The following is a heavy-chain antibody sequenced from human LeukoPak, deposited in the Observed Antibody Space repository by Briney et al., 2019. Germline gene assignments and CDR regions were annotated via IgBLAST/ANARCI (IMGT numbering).Heavy chain of an antibody. CDR3: ARLGLTYCSGGSCYPELRI. J-gene: IGHJ3*02. CDR1: GGTFSSYA. V-gene: IGHV1-69*13. CDR2: IIPIFGTA. Sequence: ASVNVSCTASGGTFSSYAISWVRQAPGQGLEWMGGIIPIFGTANYAQKFQDRVTITADESTSTAYMELSSLRSEDTAVYYCARLGLTYCSGGSCYPELRIWGQGTMVTVSS. D-gene: IGHD2-15*01.